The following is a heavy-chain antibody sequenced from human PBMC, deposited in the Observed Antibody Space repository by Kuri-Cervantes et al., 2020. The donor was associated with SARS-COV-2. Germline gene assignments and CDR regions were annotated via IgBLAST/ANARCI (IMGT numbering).Heavy chain of an antibody. CDR2: ISYDGSNK. V-gene: IGHV3-30-3*01. CDR1: GFTFSSYA. J-gene: IGHJ5*02. D-gene: IGHD1-26*01. Sequence: GGSLRLSFAASGFTFSSYAMHWVRQAPGKGPEWVAVISYDGSNKYYANSVKGRFTISRDNSKNTLYLQMNSLRAEDTAVYYCARAGGGSYYGWFDPWGQGTLVTVSS. CDR3: ARAGGGSYYGWFDP.